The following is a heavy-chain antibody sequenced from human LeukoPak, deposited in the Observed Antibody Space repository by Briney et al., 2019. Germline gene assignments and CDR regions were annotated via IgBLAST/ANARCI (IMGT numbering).Heavy chain of an antibody. D-gene: IGHD4-17*01. J-gene: IGHJ4*02. V-gene: IGHV3-7*01. CDR1: GFTVSSNY. CDR2: IKQDGSEK. CDR3: ARHPYGVLDY. Sequence: GGSLRLSCAASGFTVSSNYMSWVRQAPGKGLEWVANIKQDGSEKYYVDSVKGRFTISRDNAKNSLYLQMNYLRAEDTAVYYCARHPYGVLDYWGQGTLVTVSS.